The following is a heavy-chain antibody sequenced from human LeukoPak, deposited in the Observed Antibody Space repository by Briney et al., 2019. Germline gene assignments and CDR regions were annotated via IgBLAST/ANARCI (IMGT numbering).Heavy chain of an antibody. J-gene: IGHJ4*02. CDR3: ARGSGYYYDNSGVDY. CDR1: GFTFSSYS. D-gene: IGHD3-22*01. V-gene: IGHV3-21*01. CDR2: ISSSSSYI. Sequence: PGGSLRLSCATSGFTFSSYSMKWVHQAPGKGLEWVSSISSSSSYIYYADSVKGRFTISRDNAKNSLYLQMNSLRAEDTAVYYCARGSGYYYDNSGVDYWGQGTLVTVSS.